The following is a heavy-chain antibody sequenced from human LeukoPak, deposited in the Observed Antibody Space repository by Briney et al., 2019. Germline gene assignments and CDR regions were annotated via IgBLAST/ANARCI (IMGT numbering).Heavy chain of an antibody. CDR3: ESVTRSMSRFFDL. D-gene: IGHD4-17*01. Sequence: PSETLCLTCAASGYSISNHYYCGWIRHPPGEVLGWFGSYYHTGSSYYNPSLQSRVAISIDTSKNQFSLELASVTAADTAVYYCESVTRSMSRFFDLWGRGTLVIVPS. J-gene: IGHJ2*01. CDR2: YYHTGSS. CDR1: GYSISNHYY. V-gene: IGHV4-38-2*01.